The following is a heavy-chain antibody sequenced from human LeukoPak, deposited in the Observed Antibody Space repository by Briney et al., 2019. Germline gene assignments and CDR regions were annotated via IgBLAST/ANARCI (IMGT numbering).Heavy chain of an antibody. Sequence: SVKVSCKASGGTFSSYAISWVRQAPGQGLEWMGGIIPIFGTANYAQKFQGRVTITTDESTSTAYMELSSLRSEDTAVYYCARGVPDCSGGSCYRRDYYYYMDVWGKGTTVTVSS. V-gene: IGHV1-69*05. CDR1: GGTFSSYA. D-gene: IGHD2-15*01. CDR3: ARGVPDCSGGSCYRRDYYYYMDV. CDR2: IIPIFGTA. J-gene: IGHJ6*03.